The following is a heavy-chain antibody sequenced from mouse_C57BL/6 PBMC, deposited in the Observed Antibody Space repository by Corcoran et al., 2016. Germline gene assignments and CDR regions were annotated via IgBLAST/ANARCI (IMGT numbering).Heavy chain of an antibody. V-gene: IGHV9-3*01. Sequence: QIQLVQSGPELKKPGETVKISCKASGYTFTTYGMSWVKQAPGKGLKWMGWINTYSGVPTYADDFKGRFAFSLETSASTAYLQINNLKNEDTATYFCASGKGYFDVWGTGTTVTVSS. J-gene: IGHJ1*03. CDR2: INTYSGVP. CDR3: ASGKGYFDV. CDR1: GYTFTTYG.